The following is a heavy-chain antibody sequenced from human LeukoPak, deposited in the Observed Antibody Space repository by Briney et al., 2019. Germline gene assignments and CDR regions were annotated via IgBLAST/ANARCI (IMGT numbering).Heavy chain of an antibody. CDR2: INHSGGT. J-gene: IGHJ4*02. Sequence: SETLSLTRAVYGGSFSGYYWSWIRQPPGKGLEWIGEINHSGGTNYNPSLKSQVTISVDTSKNQFSLKLSSVTAADTAVYYCAARLWGYDYRRFFDYWGQGTLVTVSS. V-gene: IGHV4-34*01. CDR1: GGSFSGYY. D-gene: IGHD5-12*01. CDR3: AARLWGYDYRRFFDY.